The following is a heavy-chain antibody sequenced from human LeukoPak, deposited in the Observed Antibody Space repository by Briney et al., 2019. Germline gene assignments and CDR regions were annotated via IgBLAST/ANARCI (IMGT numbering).Heavy chain of an antibody. CDR3: ARDPSSPYYYDPSGDHYYYYYYLDV. Sequence: PSETLSLTCTVSGHSISSGYYWGWIRQPPGRGLEWIGNIYHSGSTNYNPSLKSRVTISVDTSKNQFSLKLSSVTAADTAVYYCARDPSSPYYYDPSGDHYYYYYYLDVWGEGTTVTVSS. V-gene: IGHV4-38-2*02. CDR2: IYHSGST. D-gene: IGHD3-22*01. CDR1: GHSISSGYY. J-gene: IGHJ6*03.